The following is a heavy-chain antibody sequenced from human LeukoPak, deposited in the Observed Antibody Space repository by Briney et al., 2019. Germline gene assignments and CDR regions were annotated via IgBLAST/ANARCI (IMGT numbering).Heavy chain of an antibody. CDR1: GYSISSGYY. CDR2: IYHSGSS. J-gene: IGHJ5*02. Sequence: SETLSLTCTVSGYSISSGYYWGWIRQPPGKGLEWIGSIYHSGSSYYNPSLKSRVAISVDTSKNQFSLKLSSVTAADTAVYYCARDRVTIFGVVIIGFDPWGQGTLVTVSS. CDR3: ARDRVTIFGVVIIGFDP. D-gene: IGHD3-3*01. V-gene: IGHV4-38-2*02.